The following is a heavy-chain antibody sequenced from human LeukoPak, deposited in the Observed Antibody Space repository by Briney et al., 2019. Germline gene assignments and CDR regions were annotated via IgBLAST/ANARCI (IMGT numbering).Heavy chain of an antibody. CDR2: ISGSGGST. CDR1: GFTFSSYA. V-gene: IGHV3-23*01. CDR3: AKGQRERTTDTDFDY. Sequence: GGSLRLSCAASGFTFSSYAMSWVRQAPGKGLEWFSDISGSGGSTYYADSVKGRSTISRANSKTTLYLQMNSLRAEATAVYYCAKGQRERTTDTDFDYWGQGTLVTVSS. J-gene: IGHJ4*02. D-gene: IGHD1-26*01.